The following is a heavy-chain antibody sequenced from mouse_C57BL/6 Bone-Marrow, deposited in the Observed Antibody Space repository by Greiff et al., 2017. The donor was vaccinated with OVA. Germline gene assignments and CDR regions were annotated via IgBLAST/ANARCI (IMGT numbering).Heavy chain of an antibody. D-gene: IGHD2-4*01. CDR3: ARRDYGFDY. CDR1: GFTFSSYG. CDR2: ISSGGSYT. J-gene: IGHJ2*01. Sequence: DVHLVESGGDLVKPGGSLKLSCAASGFTFSSYGMSWVRQTPDKRLEWVATISSGGSYTYYPDSVKGRFTISRDKAKNTLYLEMSSLKSEDTAMYYCARRDYGFDYWGQGTTLTVSS. V-gene: IGHV5-6*01.